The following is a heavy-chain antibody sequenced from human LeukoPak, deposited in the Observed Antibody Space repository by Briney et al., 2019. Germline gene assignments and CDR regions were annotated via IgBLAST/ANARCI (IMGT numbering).Heavy chain of an antibody. CDR2: ISAYSGNT. CDR1: GYTFTSYG. V-gene: IGHV1-18*01. J-gene: IGHJ4*02. Sequence: ASVKVSCKASGYTFTSYGISWVRQAPGQGLEWMGWISAYSGNTNYAQKLQGRVTMTTDTSTSTAYMELRSLGSDDTAVYYCAREVAGDVDTALYYFDYWGQGTLVTVSS. D-gene: IGHD5-18*01. CDR3: AREVAGDVDTALYYFDY.